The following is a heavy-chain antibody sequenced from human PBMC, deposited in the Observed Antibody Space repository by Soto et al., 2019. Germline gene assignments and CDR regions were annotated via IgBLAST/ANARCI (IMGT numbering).Heavy chain of an antibody. D-gene: IGHD1-1*01. J-gene: IGHJ4*02. V-gene: IGHV3-23*01. CDR2: VSASGLNT. Sequence: GGSLRLSCAASGFTFSTYAMAWVRQAPGKGLEWVSGVSASGLNTDYADHVKGRFYISRDNSKNTVSLHMNSLRAEDTALYYCAXXXXRXTSGYFFXYWGQGXXVT. CDR1: GFTFSTYA. CDR3: AXXXXRXTSGYFFXY.